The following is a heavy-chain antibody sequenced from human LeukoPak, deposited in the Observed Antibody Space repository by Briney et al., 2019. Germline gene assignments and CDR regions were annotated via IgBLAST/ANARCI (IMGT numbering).Heavy chain of an antibody. D-gene: IGHD3-10*01. CDR2: IGHDGNNK. Sequence: PGGSLRLSCESSGFTFSSYGMHWVRQAPGNGLEWVAFIGHDGNNKYYADSVKGRFTISRDNPKNTLFLQMHRMRAEDTAVYYCAKDRGWFGELFVYWGLGTPVTVSS. CDR1: GFTFSSYG. CDR3: AKDRGWFGELFVY. V-gene: IGHV3-30*02. J-gene: IGHJ4*02.